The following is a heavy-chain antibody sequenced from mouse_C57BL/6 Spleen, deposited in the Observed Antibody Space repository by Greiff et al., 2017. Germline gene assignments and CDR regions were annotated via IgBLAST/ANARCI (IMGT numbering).Heavy chain of an antibody. CDR1: GYAFSSYW. Sequence: QVQLQQSGAELVKPGASVKISCKASGYAFSSYWMNWVKQRPGKGLEWIGQIYPGDGDTNYNGKFKGKATLTADKSSSTAYMQLSSLTSEDSAVYFCARGDSSGYEDFDYWGQGTTLTVSS. CDR2: IYPGDGDT. CDR3: ARGDSSGYEDFDY. D-gene: IGHD3-2*02. V-gene: IGHV1-80*01. J-gene: IGHJ2*01.